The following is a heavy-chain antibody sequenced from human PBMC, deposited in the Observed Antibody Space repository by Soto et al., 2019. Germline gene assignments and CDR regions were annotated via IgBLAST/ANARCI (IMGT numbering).Heavy chain of an antibody. V-gene: IGHV1-3*01. CDR1: VYTLTSYA. CDR2: INAGNGNT. Sequence: EASVKVSCKDSVYTLTSYAMQWVRQAPGQRLEWMGWINAGNGNTKYSQKFQGRVTITRDTSASTAYMELSSLRSEDTAVYYCASSLIRGPYYFDYWGQGTLVTVSS. J-gene: IGHJ4*02. D-gene: IGHD3-10*01. CDR3: ASSLIRGPYYFDY.